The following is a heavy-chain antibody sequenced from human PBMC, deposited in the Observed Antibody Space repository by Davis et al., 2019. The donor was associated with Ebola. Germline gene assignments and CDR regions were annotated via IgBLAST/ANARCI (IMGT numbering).Heavy chain of an antibody. CDR3: AKYITTSPSRYFDP. CDR1: GFTFSKYA. Sequence: GESLKISCAASGFTFSKYAMSWVRQAPGKGLDWVSAVSGSGGNTYYRDSVKGRFTISRDNSKNTLYLQMNSLRAEDTAIYYCAKYITTSPSRYFDPWGQGTLVTVSS. J-gene: IGHJ5*02. D-gene: IGHD1-1*01. CDR2: VSGSGGNT. V-gene: IGHV3-23*01.